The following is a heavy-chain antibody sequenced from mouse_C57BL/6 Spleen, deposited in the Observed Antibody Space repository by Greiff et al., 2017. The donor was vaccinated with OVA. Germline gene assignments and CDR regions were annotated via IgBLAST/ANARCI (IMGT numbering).Heavy chain of an antibody. CDR2: INPGSGGT. J-gene: IGHJ2*01. CDR3: ARYDYEGFDY. Sequence: QVQLQQSGAELVRPGPSVKVSCKASGYAFTNYLIEWVKQRPGQGLEWIGVINPGSGGTNYNEKFKGKATLTADKSSSTAYMQLSSLTSEDSAVYFCARYDYEGFDYWGQGTTLTVSS. CDR1: GYAFTNYL. V-gene: IGHV1-54*01. D-gene: IGHD2-4*01.